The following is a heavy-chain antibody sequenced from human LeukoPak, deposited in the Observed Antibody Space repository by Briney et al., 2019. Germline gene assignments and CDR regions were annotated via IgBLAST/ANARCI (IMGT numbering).Heavy chain of an antibody. D-gene: IGHD6-13*01. Sequence: SQTLSLTCTVSGGSITSGGYYWSWIRQPPGKGLEWIGYIYQSGDTYSNPSLKSRATVSMDRSRNQFSLNLSSVTAADTAVYYCARLIAADPQLDCWGQGTLDTVSS. CDR2: IYQSGDT. CDR3: ARLIAADPQLDC. J-gene: IGHJ4*02. V-gene: IGHV4-30-2*01. CDR1: GGSITSGGYY.